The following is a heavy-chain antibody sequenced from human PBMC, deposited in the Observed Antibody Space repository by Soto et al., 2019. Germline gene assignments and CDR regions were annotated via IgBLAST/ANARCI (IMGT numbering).Heavy chain of an antibody. CDR2: IYSGGSS. CDR3: ARLGPYGSESYSFRYNRFDP. D-gene: IGHD3-10*01. CDR1: GFTVSSSH. V-gene: IGHV3-53*01. Sequence: PGGSLRLSCTTSGFTVSSSHMTWVRQAPGKGLEWVSVIYSGGSSYYAVSVQGRFTISRDNSKNTVYLQMNSLRGEDTAMYYCARLGPYGSESYSFRYNRFDPWGQGTQVTV. J-gene: IGHJ5*02.